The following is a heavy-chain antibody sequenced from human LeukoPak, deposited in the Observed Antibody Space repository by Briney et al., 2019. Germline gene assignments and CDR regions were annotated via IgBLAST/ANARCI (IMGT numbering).Heavy chain of an antibody. J-gene: IGHJ4*02. CDR3: ARGLVRGATED. CDR2: IYTSGST. Sequence: SQTLSLTCTVSGDSISSGDYYWSWIRQPAGKGLEWIGRIYTSGSTNYNPSLKSRVTISVDTSKNQFSLKLSSVTAADTAVYYCARGLVRGATEDWGQGTLVTVSS. V-gene: IGHV4-61*02. D-gene: IGHD5-12*01. CDR1: GDSISSGDYY.